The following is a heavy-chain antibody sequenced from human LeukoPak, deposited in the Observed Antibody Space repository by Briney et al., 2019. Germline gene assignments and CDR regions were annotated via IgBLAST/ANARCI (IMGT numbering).Heavy chain of an antibody. J-gene: IGHJ3*01. CDR3: ARSSYSSSSSV. D-gene: IGHD6-6*01. V-gene: IGHV3-7*03. Sequence: GGSRRLSCAVSGFTFSGFWMSWSRQAPGKGLEWVASINSDGSEGYYADVVKGRFTISRDNAKNSLYLQINSLRAEDTAVYYCARSSYSSSSSVWGQGTMVTVSS. CDR1: GFTFSGFW. CDR2: INSDGSEG.